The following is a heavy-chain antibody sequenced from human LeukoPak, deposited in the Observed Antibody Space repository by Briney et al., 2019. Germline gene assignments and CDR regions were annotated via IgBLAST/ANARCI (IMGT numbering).Heavy chain of an antibody. CDR3: ARDKRYYYDSSGYYFDS. Sequence: PSETLSLTCTVPGGSISSYYWSWIRQPPGKGLEWIGYIYYSGSTNYNPSLKSRVTISVDTSKNQFSLKLTSVTAADTAVYYCARDKRYYYDSSGYYFDSWGQGLLVTVSS. CDR1: GGSISSYY. J-gene: IGHJ4*02. CDR2: IYYSGST. V-gene: IGHV4-59*01. D-gene: IGHD3-22*01.